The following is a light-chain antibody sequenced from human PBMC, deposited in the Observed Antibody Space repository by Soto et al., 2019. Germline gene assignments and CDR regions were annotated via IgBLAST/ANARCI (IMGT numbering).Light chain of an antibody. CDR1: QSISIY. J-gene: IGKJ4*01. V-gene: IGKV1-39*01. Sequence: DIQMTQSPSSLSASVGDRVTITCRASQSISIYLNWYQQKLGKAPKLLIYGASSLQSGVPSRFSGSGSGTACTLTLSGLRRGDCATYFCQQTYDKPHTFGGGNKVEIK. CDR3: QQTYDKPHT. CDR2: GAS.